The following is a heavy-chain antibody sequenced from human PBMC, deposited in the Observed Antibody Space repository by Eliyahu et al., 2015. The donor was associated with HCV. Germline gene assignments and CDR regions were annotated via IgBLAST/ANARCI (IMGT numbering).Heavy chain of an antibody. D-gene: IGHD5-24*01. J-gene: IGHJ4*02. V-gene: IGHV3-43*01. CDR2: IYWDGSIT. CDR1: GFTLDDHT. Sequence: EVQLVESGGVVVQPGGSLRLXCAASGFTLDDHTMHWVRQAPGEGLEWVSLIYWDGSITSYADSVKGRFTISRDNSKNSLYLQMNSLRTEDTAFYYCAKGQKMAKLPLFDYWGQGTLVTVSS. CDR3: AKGQKMAKLPLFDY.